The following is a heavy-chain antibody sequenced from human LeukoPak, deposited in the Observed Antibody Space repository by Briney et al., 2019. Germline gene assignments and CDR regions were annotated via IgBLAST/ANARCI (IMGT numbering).Heavy chain of an antibody. CDR3: ARGGLATVTFDY. V-gene: IGHV4-34*01. Sequence: SETLSLTCAVYGGSFSGYYWSWIRQPPGRGLEWIGEINHSGSTNYNPSLKSRVTISVDTSKNQFSLQLNSVTPEDTAVYYCARGGLATVTFDYWGQGTLVTVSS. CDR1: GGSFSGYY. J-gene: IGHJ4*02. CDR2: INHSGST. D-gene: IGHD4-11*01.